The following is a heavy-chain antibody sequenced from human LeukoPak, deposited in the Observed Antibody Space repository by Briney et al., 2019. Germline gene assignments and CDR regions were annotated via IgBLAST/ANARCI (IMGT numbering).Heavy chain of an antibody. CDR2: ISAYNGNT. CDR3: ATGIAVAGAFDY. D-gene: IGHD6-19*01. J-gene: IGHJ4*02. V-gene: IGHV1-18*01. Sequence: ASVKVSCKASGYTFTSYGISWVRQAPGQGLEWMGWISAYNGNTNYAQKLQGRVTMTTDTSTSTAYMELSSLRSEDAAVYYCATGIAVAGAFDYWGQGTLVTVSS. CDR1: GYTFTSYG.